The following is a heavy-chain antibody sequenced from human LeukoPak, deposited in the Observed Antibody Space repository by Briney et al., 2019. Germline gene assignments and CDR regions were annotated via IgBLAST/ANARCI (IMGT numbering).Heavy chain of an antibody. V-gene: IGHV4-61*08. J-gene: IGHJ3*02. Sequence: PSETLSLTCTVSGGSISSGDYYWSWIRQPPGKGLEWIGYIYYSGSTNYNPSLKSRVTMSVDTSKNQFSLKLSSVTAADTAVYYCAKESVVWTVVTVDAFDIWGQGTMVTVSS. CDR1: GGSISSGDYY. D-gene: IGHD4-23*01. CDR2: IYYSGST. CDR3: AKESVVWTVVTVDAFDI.